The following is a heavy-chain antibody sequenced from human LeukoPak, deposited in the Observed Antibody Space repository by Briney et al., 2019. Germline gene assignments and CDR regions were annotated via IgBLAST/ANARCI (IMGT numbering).Heavy chain of an antibody. D-gene: IGHD3-16*01. CDR3: ATDRWANGAFDI. V-gene: IGHV1-24*01. J-gene: IGHJ3*02. CDR2: FDPEDGET. Sequence: ASVKVSCKXSGYTLTELSMHWVRQAPGKGLEWMGGFDPEDGETIYAQKFQGRVTMTEDTSTDTAYMELSSLRSEDTAVYYCATDRWANGAFDIWGQGTMVTVSS. CDR1: GYTLTELS.